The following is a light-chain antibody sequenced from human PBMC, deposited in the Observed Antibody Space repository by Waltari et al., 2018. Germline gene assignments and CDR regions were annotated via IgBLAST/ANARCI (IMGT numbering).Light chain of an antibody. CDR2: YDR. V-gene: IGLV3-21*04. J-gene: IGLJ3*02. CDR3: HVWDSGSLRV. Sequence: SYGLTQPPSVSVAPGQTARITRGGYNIGSRRADWYQKRPGQAPVLVMYYDRDRPSGIPERFSGSNSGSTATLTISRVEAGDEADYYCHVWDSGSLRVFGGGTKLTVL. CDR1: NIGSRR.